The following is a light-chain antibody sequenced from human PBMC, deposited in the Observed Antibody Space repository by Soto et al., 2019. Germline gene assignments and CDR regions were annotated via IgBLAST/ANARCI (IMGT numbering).Light chain of an antibody. J-gene: IGKJ1*01. CDR1: QSLSSN. CDR3: QQCNNWPPT. CDR2: GAS. Sequence: EMVMTQSPATLSVSPGERATLSCRASQSLSSNLVWYQQKPGQAPRLLIYGASTRATGIPARFSGSGSGTEFTLTISSLQSEDFAVYYCQQCNNWPPTFGQGTKVEIK. V-gene: IGKV3-15*01.